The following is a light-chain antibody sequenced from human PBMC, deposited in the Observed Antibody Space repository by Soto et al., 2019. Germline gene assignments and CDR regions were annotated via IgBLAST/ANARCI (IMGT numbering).Light chain of an antibody. CDR1: QSVSSSY. CDR3: QQYGSSPRT. CDR2: DAS. J-gene: IGKJ1*01. V-gene: IGKV3-20*01. Sequence: ENVLTQFPGTLSLSPGERATLSCRASQSVSSSYLAWYQQKPGQAPRLLIHDASSRATGIPDRFSGSGSGTDFTLTISRVEPEDFAVYYCQQYGSSPRTFGQGTKLEIK.